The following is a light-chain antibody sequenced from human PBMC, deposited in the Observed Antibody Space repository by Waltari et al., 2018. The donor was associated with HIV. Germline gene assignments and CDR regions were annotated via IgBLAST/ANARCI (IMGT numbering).Light chain of an antibody. CDR3: SSYTTTNTII. V-gene: IGLV2-14*03. CDR2: DVF. J-gene: IGLJ2*01. CDR1: SSDIGAYEY. Sequence: QSALTQPASVSGSPGQSITISCTGTSSDIGAYEYVSWYRQHPDKAPQLLIYDVFYRPSAVSHRCSGSKSGNTGSLPISGLQAEDEAVYSCSSYTTTNTIIVGGGTKLTVL.